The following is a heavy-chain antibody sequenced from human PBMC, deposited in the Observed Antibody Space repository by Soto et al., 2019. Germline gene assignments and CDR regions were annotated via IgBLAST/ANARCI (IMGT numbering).Heavy chain of an antibody. Sequence: QITLKESGPTLVKPTQTLTLTCSFSGFSLSTTGVGVGWIRQSPGKALEWLAIIYWDNDKRYSPSLKSRVTITKDTSKHQVVLIVTNMDPVDTGTYYCARSLWFGESHRGQGAMVTVSS. CDR2: IYWDNDK. J-gene: IGHJ4*02. CDR1: GFSLSTTGVG. D-gene: IGHD3-10*01. CDR3: ARSLWFGESH. V-gene: IGHV2-5*02.